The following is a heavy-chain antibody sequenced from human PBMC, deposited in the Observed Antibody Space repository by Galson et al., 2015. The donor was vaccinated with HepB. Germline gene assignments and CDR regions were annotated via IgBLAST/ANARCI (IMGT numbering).Heavy chain of an antibody. V-gene: IGHV3-30*18. CDR1: GFTFSNYS. Sequence: SLRLSCAASGFTFSNYSMHWVRQAPGKGLEWVAYITYSGSDKYYADSVKGRFTISRDNSKNTLYLQMNSLRAEDTAVYYCAKDVYSGGYYGDPFDYGGQGTLVTVSS. CDR3: AKDVYSGGYYGDPFDY. D-gene: IGHD1-26*01. CDR2: ITYSGSDK. J-gene: IGHJ4*02.